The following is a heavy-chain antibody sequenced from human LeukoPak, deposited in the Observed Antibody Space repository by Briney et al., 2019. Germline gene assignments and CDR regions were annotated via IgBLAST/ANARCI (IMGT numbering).Heavy chain of an antibody. V-gene: IGHV1-8*01. CDR1: GYTFTSYD. J-gene: IGHJ4*02. CDR3: ARVPSLLRDTYDFWSGYYPYYFDY. Sequence: ASVKVSCKASGYTFTSYDINWVRQATGQGLEWMGWMNPNSDNTGYAQKFQGRVTMTRNTSISTAYMELSSLRSEDTAVYYCARVPSLLRDTYDFWSGYYPYYFDYWGQGTLVTVSS. D-gene: IGHD3-3*01. CDR2: MNPNSDNT.